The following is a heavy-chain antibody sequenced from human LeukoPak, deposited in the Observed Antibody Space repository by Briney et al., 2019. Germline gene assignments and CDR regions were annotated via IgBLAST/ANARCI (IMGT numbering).Heavy chain of an antibody. Sequence: PSETLSLTCAVYGESFSGYYWSWIRQPPGKGLGWIGEINHRGGTNYNPSLKSRVTISVDTSKNQFSLKLSSVTAADTAVYYCASIVGATWAFDYWGQGTLVTVSS. CDR1: GESFSGYY. CDR2: INHRGGT. J-gene: IGHJ4*02. D-gene: IGHD1-26*01. V-gene: IGHV4-34*01. CDR3: ASIVGATWAFDY.